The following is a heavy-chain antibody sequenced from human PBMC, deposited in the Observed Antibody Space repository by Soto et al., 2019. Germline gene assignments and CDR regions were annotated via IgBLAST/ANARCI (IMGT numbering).Heavy chain of an antibody. CDR1: GCSINNYY. Sequence: SGPLSLTCTVSGCSINNYYWSWIRQSPGKGLEWIGYIYYSGSTHYNPSLKSRVTISVDTSKNQFSLKLSSVTAADTAMYYCAREPPRTPWVYKYGMDVWGQGTTVTVSS. CDR3: AREPPRTPWVYKYGMDV. D-gene: IGHD3-16*01. J-gene: IGHJ6*02. V-gene: IGHV4-59*01. CDR2: IYYSGST.